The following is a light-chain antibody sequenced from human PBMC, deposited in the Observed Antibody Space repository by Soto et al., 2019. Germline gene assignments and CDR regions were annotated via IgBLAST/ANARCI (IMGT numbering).Light chain of an antibody. J-gene: IGLJ1*01. CDR2: EVN. CDR1: SSDFGNYNL. CDR3: GSWDSSLSAYV. V-gene: IGLV2-14*02. Sequence: QSALTQPASVSGSPGQSITISCTGTSSDFGNYNLVSWYQQHPGKVPKLILFEVNKRPSGVSGRFSGSKSGTSATLGITGFQTGDEADYYCGSWDSSLSAYVFGTGTRHRP.